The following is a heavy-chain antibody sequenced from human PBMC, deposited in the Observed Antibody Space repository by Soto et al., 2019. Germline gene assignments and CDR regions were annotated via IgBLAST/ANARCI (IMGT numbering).Heavy chain of an antibody. D-gene: IGHD6-19*01. J-gene: IGHJ4*02. Sequence: GASVKVSCKASGYSFTGYYIHWLRQAPGQGLEWMGWIYPNSGDTKSAQKFQGRLTLTRDASITTAYMELSSLRSDDTAIYYCASLQTSGWYGVHWGQGTLVTVSS. V-gene: IGHV1-2*02. CDR3: ASLQTSGWYGVH. CDR2: IYPNSGDT. CDR1: GYSFTGYY.